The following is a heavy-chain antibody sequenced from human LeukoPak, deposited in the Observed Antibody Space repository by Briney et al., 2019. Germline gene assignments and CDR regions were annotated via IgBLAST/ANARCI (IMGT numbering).Heavy chain of an antibody. CDR2: ISGSGGSP. J-gene: IGHJ6*03. CDR1: GFAFSSCA. V-gene: IGHV3-23*01. CDR3: AKSPPTSRYSYGYLPYYYMDV. Sequence: GGSLRLSCAASGFAFSSCAMTWVRQAPGKGLEWVSAISGSGGSPDYADSVSGRFTISRDNSKNTVYLQMNSLRAEDTATYYCAKSPPTSRYSYGYLPYYYMDVWGRGTTVTVSS. D-gene: IGHD5-18*01.